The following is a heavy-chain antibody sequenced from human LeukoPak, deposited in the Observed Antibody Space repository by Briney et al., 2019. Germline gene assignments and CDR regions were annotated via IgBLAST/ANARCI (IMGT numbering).Heavy chain of an antibody. Sequence: SETLSLTCAVSGGSISSSNWWSWVRQPPGKGLEWIGEIYHSGSTNYNPSLKSRVTISVDKSKNQFSLKLSSVTAADTAVYYCGRGVIAVAGTGKKKYYFDYWGQGTLVTVSS. CDR1: GGSISSSNW. D-gene: IGHD6-19*01. J-gene: IGHJ4*02. CDR3: GRGVIAVAGTGKKKYYFDY. V-gene: IGHV4-4*02. CDR2: IYHSGST.